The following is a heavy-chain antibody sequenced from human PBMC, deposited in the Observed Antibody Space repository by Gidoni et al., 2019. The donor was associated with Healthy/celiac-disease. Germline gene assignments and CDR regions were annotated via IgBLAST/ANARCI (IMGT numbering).Heavy chain of an antibody. D-gene: IGHD6-19*01. CDR2: ISYDGSNK. Sequence: QVQLVESGGGVVQPGRSLRLSCAASGFTFSSYGMHWVRQAPGKGLEWVAVISYDGSNKYYVDSVKGRFTISRDNSKNTLYLQMNSLRAEDTAVYYCAKPVAKYSSGWYYFDYWGQGTLVTVSS. V-gene: IGHV3-30*18. CDR3: AKPVAKYSSGWYYFDY. J-gene: IGHJ4*02. CDR1: GFTFSSYG.